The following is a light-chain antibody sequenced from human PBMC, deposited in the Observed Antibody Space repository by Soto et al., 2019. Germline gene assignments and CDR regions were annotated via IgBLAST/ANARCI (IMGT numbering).Light chain of an antibody. J-gene: IGLJ1*01. Sequence: QSALTQPPSASGSPGQSVTISCTGTNGDVGGYNYVSWYQQHPGKAPKLMIYEVSKRPSGVPDRFSGSKSGNTASLTVSGLQAEDEADYYCSSYAGSNYVFGTGTKLTVL. CDR3: SSYAGSNYV. CDR2: EVS. CDR1: NGDVGGYNY. V-gene: IGLV2-8*01.